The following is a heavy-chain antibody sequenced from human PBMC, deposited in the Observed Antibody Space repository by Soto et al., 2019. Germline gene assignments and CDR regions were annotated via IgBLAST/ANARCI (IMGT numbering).Heavy chain of an antibody. V-gene: IGHV3-21*01. D-gene: IGHD5-12*01. Sequence: GESLRLSCAASGFTVSSYSMNWVRQAPGKGLEWVSSISSSSSYIYYADSVKGRFTISRDNAKNSLYLQMNSLRAEDTAVYYCAREEVATLYYYYYGMDVWGQGTTVTVSS. J-gene: IGHJ6*02. CDR2: ISSSSSYI. CDR3: AREEVATLYYYYYGMDV. CDR1: GFTVSSYS.